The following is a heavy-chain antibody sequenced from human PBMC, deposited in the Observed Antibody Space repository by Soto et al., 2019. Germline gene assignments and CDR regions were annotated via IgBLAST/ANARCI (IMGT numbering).Heavy chain of an antibody. D-gene: IGHD3-3*01. CDR3: AREGITIFGVALDAFDI. CDR2: ISSSSSTI. CDR1: GFTFSSYS. Sequence: GGSLILSCAASGFTFSSYSMNWVRQAPGKGLEWVSYISSSSSTIYYADSVKGRFTISRDNAKNSLYLQMNSLRAEDTAVYYCAREGITIFGVALDAFDIWGQGTMVTVSS. J-gene: IGHJ3*02. V-gene: IGHV3-48*01.